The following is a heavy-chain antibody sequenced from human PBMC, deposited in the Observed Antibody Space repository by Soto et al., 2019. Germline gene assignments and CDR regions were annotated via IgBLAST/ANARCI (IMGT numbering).Heavy chain of an antibody. D-gene: IGHD2-8*01. Sequence: SETLSLTCTVSGGSISSYYWSWIRQPPGKGLEWIGYIYYSGSTNYNPSLKSRVTISVDTSKNQFSLKLSSVTAADTAVYYCARQGVSFIDYWGQGTLVTVSS. CDR1: GGSISSYY. J-gene: IGHJ4*02. V-gene: IGHV4-59*08. CDR3: ARQGVSFIDY. CDR2: IYYSGST.